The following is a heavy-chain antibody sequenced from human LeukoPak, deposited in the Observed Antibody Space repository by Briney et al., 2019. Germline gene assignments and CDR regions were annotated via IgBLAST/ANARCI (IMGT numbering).Heavy chain of an antibody. Sequence: PGGSLRLSCAASGFTFDDYGMSWVRQAPGKGLEWVSGINWNGGSTGYADSVKGRFTISRDNAKNSLYLQMNSLRAEDTALYYCARAFKYSMSGYYLDYWGQGTLVTVSS. D-gene: IGHD2-21*01. CDR2: INWNGGST. CDR1: GFTFDDYG. V-gene: IGHV3-20*04. CDR3: ARAFKYSMSGYYLDY. J-gene: IGHJ4*02.